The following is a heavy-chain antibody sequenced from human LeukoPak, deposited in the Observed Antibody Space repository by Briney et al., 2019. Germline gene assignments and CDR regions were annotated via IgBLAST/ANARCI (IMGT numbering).Heavy chain of an antibody. J-gene: IGHJ4*02. CDR3: ASQNPLGYCSGGSCYGDY. Sequence: SETLSLTCTVSGGSISSGGYYWSWIRQHPGKGLEWIGYIYYSGSTYYNPSLKSRVTISVDTSKNQFSLKLSSVTAADTAVYYCASQNPLGYCSGGSCYGDYWGQGTLVTVSS. V-gene: IGHV4-31*03. CDR1: GGSISSGGYY. D-gene: IGHD2-15*01. CDR2: IYYSGST.